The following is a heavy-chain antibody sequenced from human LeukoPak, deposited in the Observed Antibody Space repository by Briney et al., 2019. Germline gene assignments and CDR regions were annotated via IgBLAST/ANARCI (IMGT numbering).Heavy chain of an antibody. V-gene: IGHV3-30*04. J-gene: IGHJ1*01. CDR3: ARGPEYDCSSTSCQIDAEYFQH. CDR1: GFTFSRYA. Sequence: PGRSLRLSCAASGFTFSRYAMHWVRQAPGKGLEWVAVISYDGSNKYYADSVKGRFTISRDNSKNTLYLQMNSLRAEDTAVYYCARGPEYDCSSTSCQIDAEYFQHWGQGTLVTVSS. CDR2: ISYDGSNK. D-gene: IGHD2-2*01.